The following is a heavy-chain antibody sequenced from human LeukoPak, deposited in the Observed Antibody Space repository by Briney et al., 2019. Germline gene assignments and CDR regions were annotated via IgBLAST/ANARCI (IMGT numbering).Heavy chain of an antibody. Sequence: PSETLSLTCAVYGGSFRGYYWGWIRQPPGKGLEWIGEINHSGSTNYNPSLKSRVTISVDTSKNQFPLKLSSVTAADTAVYYCARPRVSSLYWGNSNWFDPWGQGTLVTVSS. V-gene: IGHV4-34*01. J-gene: IGHJ5*02. CDR2: INHSGST. CDR3: ARPRVSSLYWGNSNWFDP. CDR1: GGSFRGYY. D-gene: IGHD6-13*01.